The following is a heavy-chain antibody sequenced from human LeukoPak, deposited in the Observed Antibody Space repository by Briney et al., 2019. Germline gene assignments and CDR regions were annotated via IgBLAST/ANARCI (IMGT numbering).Heavy chain of an antibody. CDR2: ISSNGGST. J-gene: IGHJ3*02. CDR1: GFTFSSYA. D-gene: IGHD6-6*01. Sequence: GGSLRLSCAASGFTFSSYAMHWVRQAPGKGLEYVSAISSNGGSTYYANSVKGRFTISRDNSKNTLYLQMGSLRAEDMAVYYCARGEQLVYLASAFDIWSQGTMVTVSS. V-gene: IGHV3-64*01. CDR3: ARGEQLVYLASAFDI.